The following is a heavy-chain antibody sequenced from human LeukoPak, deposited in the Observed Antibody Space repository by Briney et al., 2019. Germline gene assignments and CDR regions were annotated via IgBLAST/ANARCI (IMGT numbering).Heavy chain of an antibody. CDR2: ISGFNGNT. CDR1: GYTFTSYG. D-gene: IGHD4-17*01. V-gene: IGHV1-18*01. Sequence: ASVKVSCKASGYTFTSYGINWVRQAPGQGLEWMGWISGFNGNTNYAQKLQGRVTMTTDTSTSTAYMDLRSLRSDDTAVYFCARNLLVGDYTGGDRFDLWGQGTLVTVSS. J-gene: IGHJ5*02. CDR3: ARNLLVGDYTGGDRFDL.